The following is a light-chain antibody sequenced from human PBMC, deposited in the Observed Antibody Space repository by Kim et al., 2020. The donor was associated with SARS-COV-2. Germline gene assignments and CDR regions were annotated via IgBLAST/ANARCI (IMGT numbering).Light chain of an antibody. CDR3: EKYVYLPLT. CDR2: NAS. CDR1: QDISNY. Sequence: DIQMTQSPSSLSASVGDRVTITCQASQDISNYLNWYQQKPGKAPKLLIYNASKLETGVPSRFSGSGSGTDFTFTISSLQPEDIATYYCEKYVYLPLTFGGGTKMDIK. V-gene: IGKV1-33*01. J-gene: IGKJ4*01.